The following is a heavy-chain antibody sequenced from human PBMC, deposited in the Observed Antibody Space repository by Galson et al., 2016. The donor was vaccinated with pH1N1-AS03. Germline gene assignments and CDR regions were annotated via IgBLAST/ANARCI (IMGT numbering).Heavy chain of an antibody. CDR2: INPVNGNT. CDR1: GYSFTRYA. J-gene: IGHJ4*02. V-gene: IGHV1-3*01. Sequence: SVKVSCKASGYSFTRYAVHWVRQAPGQRLEWMGWINPVNGNTKYPQKFQGRVTITRDTSATTVYMELSSLRSEDTAVYYCARDLSRLGDYGYWGQGTLVT. D-gene: IGHD3-16*01. CDR3: ARDLSRLGDYGY.